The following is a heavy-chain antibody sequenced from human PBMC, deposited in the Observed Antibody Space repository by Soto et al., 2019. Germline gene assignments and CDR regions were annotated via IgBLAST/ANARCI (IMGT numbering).Heavy chain of an antibody. V-gene: IGHV4-34*01. CDR2: INHSGST. D-gene: IGHD2-15*01. Sequence: SETLSLTCAVYGGSFSGYYWSWIRQPPGKGLEWIGEINHSGSTNYNPSLKSRVSISVDTSKNQFSLKLSSVNAADTAVYYCARARYCSGGSCYYMDVWGKGTTVTVSS. CDR1: GGSFSGYY. CDR3: ARARYCSGGSCYYMDV. J-gene: IGHJ6*03.